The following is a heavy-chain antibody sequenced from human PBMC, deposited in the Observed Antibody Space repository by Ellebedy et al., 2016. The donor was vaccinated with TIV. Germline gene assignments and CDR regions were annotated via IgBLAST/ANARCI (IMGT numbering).Heavy chain of an antibody. D-gene: IGHD5-12*01. V-gene: IGHV3-7*03. CDR1: GFIFSDNW. Sequence: GESLKISCTVSGFIFSDNWISWVRRAPGQGLEWVANMKPDGSEIYYVDSVKGRFTISRDNAKSALYLQMNNLRAEDTAVYYCARDTYRGHDYWGQGTLVTVSS. J-gene: IGHJ4*02. CDR3: ARDTYRGHDY. CDR2: MKPDGSEI.